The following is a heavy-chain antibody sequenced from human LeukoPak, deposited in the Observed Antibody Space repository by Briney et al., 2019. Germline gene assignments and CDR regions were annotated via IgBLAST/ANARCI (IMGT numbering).Heavy chain of an antibody. J-gene: IGHJ5*02. CDR2: FYHSGST. CDR1: GYSISSGYY. CDR3: ARRGSKSGWFDP. D-gene: IGHD2-15*01. V-gene: IGHV4-38-2*01. Sequence: SETLSLTRAFSGYSISSGYYWGWIRQPPGKGLEWIGSFYHSGSTYHNPSLKSRATISVQTSQHQFSLNVSSVTAADTAVYYCARRGSKSGWFDPWGQGTLVTVSS.